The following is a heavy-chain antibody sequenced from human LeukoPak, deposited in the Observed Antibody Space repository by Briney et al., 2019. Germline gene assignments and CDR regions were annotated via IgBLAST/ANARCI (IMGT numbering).Heavy chain of an antibody. J-gene: IGHJ3*02. D-gene: IGHD1-26*01. CDR2: ITTDGSNT. CDR3: TRGTAPHYDAYDI. Sequence: GGSLRLSCAASGFTFSNYWMHRVRQAPGEGLVWVSYITTDGSNTNHADSVKGRFMISRDNARNTLHLQMNSLRAEDTAVYYCTRGTAPHYDAYDIWGQGTLVTVSS. CDR1: GFTFSNYW. V-gene: IGHV3-74*01.